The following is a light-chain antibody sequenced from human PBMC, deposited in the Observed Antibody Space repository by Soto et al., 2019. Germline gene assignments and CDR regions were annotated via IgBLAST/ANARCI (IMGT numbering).Light chain of an antibody. V-gene: IGLV2-8*01. CDR1: SNDVGGFRF. Sequence: QSALTQPPSASGSPGQSVTISCTGTSNDVGGFRFVSWYQKHPGKAPKLIIYEVNKRPSGVPDRFSGSKSGITASLTVSGLQTEDEADYYCSSFAPTYSVVFGVGTKLTVL. CDR2: EVN. J-gene: IGLJ2*01. CDR3: SSFAPTYSVV.